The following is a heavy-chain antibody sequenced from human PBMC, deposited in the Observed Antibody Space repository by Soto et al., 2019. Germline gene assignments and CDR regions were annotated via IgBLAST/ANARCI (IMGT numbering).Heavy chain of an antibody. CDR3: AREGVYYDSSGYYRSGAFDI. Sequence: GGSLRLSCAASGFTFRDYYMSWIRQAPGKGLECVSYISSSGSTIYYADSVKGRFTISRDNAKNSLYLQMNSLRAEDTAVYYCAREGVYYDSSGYYRSGAFDIWGQGTMVTV. J-gene: IGHJ3*02. CDR2: ISSSGSTI. CDR1: GFTFRDYY. D-gene: IGHD3-22*01. V-gene: IGHV3-11*01.